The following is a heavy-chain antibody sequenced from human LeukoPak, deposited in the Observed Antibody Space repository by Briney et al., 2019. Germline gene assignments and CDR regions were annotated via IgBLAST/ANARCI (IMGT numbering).Heavy chain of an antibody. V-gene: IGHV3-7*04. J-gene: IGHJ4*02. CDR2: IKEDGSET. Sequence: GGTLRLSCVASGFTFSGYWMSWVRQARGKGLEWVANIKEDGSETNYVDSVKGRFTISRDNAKNSMYLQMNSLRAEDTAVYYCARGLGFAYWGQGTLVTVSS. CDR1: GFTFSGYW. CDR3: ARGLGFAY. D-gene: IGHD3-16*01.